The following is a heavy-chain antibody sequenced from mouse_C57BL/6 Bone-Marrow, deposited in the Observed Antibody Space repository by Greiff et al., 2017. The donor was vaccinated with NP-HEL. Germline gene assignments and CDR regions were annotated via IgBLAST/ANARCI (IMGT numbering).Heavy chain of an antibody. Sequence: VQLQQSGAELVKPGASVKLSCTASGFNITDYYMHWVKQRTEQGLEWIGRIDPEDGETKYAPKFQGKATITADTSSNTAYLQLSSLTSEDTAVYYCARLLRIFPWYFDVWGTGTTVTVSS. J-gene: IGHJ1*03. CDR2: IDPEDGET. CDR3: ARLLRIFPWYFDV. D-gene: IGHD1-1*01. V-gene: IGHV14-2*01. CDR1: GFNITDYY.